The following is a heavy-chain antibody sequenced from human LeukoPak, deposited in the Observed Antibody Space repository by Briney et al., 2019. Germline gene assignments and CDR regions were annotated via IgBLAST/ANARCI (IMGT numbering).Heavy chain of an antibody. J-gene: IGHJ4*02. V-gene: IGHV3-30-3*01. Sequence: GGSLRLSCAASGFTFSSYAMHWVRQAPGKGLEWVAVISYDGSNKYYADSVKGRFTISRDNSKNTLYLQMNSLRAEDTAVYYCARHESGQQLVRSLDYWGQGTLVTVSS. CDR2: ISYDGSNK. CDR3: ARHESGQQLVRSLDY. D-gene: IGHD6-13*01. CDR1: GFTFSSYA.